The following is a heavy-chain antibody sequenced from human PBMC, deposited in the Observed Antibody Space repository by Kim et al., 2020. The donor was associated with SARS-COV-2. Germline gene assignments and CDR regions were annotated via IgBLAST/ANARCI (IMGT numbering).Heavy chain of an antibody. J-gene: IGHJ6*02. CDR2: INHSGST. V-gene: IGHV4-34*01. CDR3: ARVRGVTVLLGYYYYGMDV. D-gene: IGHD3-10*01. Sequence: SETLSLTCAVYGGSFSGYYWSWIRQPPGKGLEWIGEINHSGSTNYNPSLKSRVTISVDTSKNQFSLKLSSVTAADTAVYYCARVRGVTVLLGYYYYGMDVWGQGTTQTVSS. CDR1: GGSFSGYY.